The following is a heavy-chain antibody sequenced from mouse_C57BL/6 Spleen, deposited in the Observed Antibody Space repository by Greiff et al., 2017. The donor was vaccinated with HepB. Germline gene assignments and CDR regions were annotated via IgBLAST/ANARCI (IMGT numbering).Heavy chain of an antibody. CDR1: GFTFSDYG. CDR3: ARQDYGSSYWYFDV. D-gene: IGHD1-1*01. J-gene: IGHJ1*03. CDR2: ISNLAYSI. Sequence: EVMLVESGGGLVQPGGSLKLSCAASGFTFSDYGMAWVRQAPRKGPEWVAFISNLAYSIYYADTVTGRFTISRGNAKNTLDLEMSGLRAEDTAMYYCARQDYGSSYWYFDVWGTGTTVTVSS. V-gene: IGHV5-15*04.